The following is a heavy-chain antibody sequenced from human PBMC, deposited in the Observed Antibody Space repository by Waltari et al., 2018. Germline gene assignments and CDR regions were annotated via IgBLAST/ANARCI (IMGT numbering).Heavy chain of an antibody. V-gene: IGHV4-38-2*02. CDR2: IFHSGNT. D-gene: IGHD3-3*01. J-gene: IGHJ4*01. CDR3: ARDRFTILGAATVFDY. Sequence: QVQLQESGPGLVKPSETLSLTCSVPGYSISSGYFWGWIRQPPGEGLQWIGSIFHSGNTYYNPSLQGRVAISIDTSKNQFSLGVTSVTAADTAVYYCARDRFTILGAATVFDYWGHGTLVSVSA. CDR1: GYSISSGYF.